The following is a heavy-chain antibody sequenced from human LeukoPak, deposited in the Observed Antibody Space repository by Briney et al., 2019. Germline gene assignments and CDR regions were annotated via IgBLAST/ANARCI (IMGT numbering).Heavy chain of an antibody. CDR3: ARDDRGSYSTNATDY. CDR1: GFTFSSYG. D-gene: IGHD1-26*01. V-gene: IGHV3-33*01. Sequence: GGSLCLSCAASGFTFSSYGMNWVRQAPGKGLEWVAVIWYDGSSQYYADTVKDRFTISRDNSNNTLFLQMNSLRAEDTAVYYCARDDRGSYSTNATDYWGQGTLVTVSS. CDR2: IWYDGSSQ. J-gene: IGHJ4*02.